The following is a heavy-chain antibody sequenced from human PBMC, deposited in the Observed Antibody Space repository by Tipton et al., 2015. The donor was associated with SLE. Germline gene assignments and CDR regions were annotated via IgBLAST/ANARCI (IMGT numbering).Heavy chain of an antibody. Sequence: VQLVQSGGGLVQPGGSLRLSCEASGFTFSSYWMNWVRQAPGKGLEWVANIKEDGNEKYYVDSVKGRFTISRDNAKNSLYLHMNSLRAEDTAVYYCARGVTLNYWGQGTLVTVSS. CDR1: GFTFSSYW. D-gene: IGHD2-21*02. J-gene: IGHJ4*02. V-gene: IGHV3-7*01. CDR3: ARGVTLNY. CDR2: IKEDGNEK.